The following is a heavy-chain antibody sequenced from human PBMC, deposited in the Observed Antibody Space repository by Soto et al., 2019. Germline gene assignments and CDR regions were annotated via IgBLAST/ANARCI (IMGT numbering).Heavy chain of an antibody. CDR2: XLVXXXXX. CDR1: GFTFAESA. J-gene: IGHJ4*02. V-gene: IGHV1-58*01. D-gene: IGHD1-26*01. CDR3: ATANNTSPLDY. Sequence: SVKLSCKASGFTFAESAVQWVLQAGGQSLEWXGRXLVXXXXXKXXXKFTERVTMSGDMSTSTAFTELRSLRSEDTAVYYCATANNTSPLDYWGQGTLVTASS.